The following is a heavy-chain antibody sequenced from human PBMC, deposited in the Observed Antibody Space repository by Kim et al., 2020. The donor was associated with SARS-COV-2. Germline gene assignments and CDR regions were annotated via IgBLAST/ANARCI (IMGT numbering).Heavy chain of an antibody. CDR3: ARVEYSSSWYGNWFDP. CDR1: GGSISSSNW. CDR2: IYHSGST. J-gene: IGHJ5*02. Sequence: SETLSLTCAVSGGSISSSNWWSWVRQPPGKGLEWIGEIYHSGSTNYNPSLKSRVTISVDKSKNQFSLKLSSVTAADTAMYYCARVEYSSSWYGNWFDPWGQGTLVTVSS. D-gene: IGHD6-13*01. V-gene: IGHV4-4*02.